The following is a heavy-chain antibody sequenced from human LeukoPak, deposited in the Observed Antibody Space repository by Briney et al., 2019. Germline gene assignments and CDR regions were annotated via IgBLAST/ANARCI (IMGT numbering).Heavy chain of an antibody. CDR2: ISYDGSNK. J-gene: IGHJ6*02. Sequence: GRSLRLSCAASGFTFSSYGMHWVRQAPGKGLEWVAVISYDGSNKYYADSVKGRFTISRDNSKNTLYLQMNSLRAEDTAVYYCARELKLLWFGEKVLAVHYYYYGMDVWGQGTTVTVSS. D-gene: IGHD3-10*01. V-gene: IGHV3-30*03. CDR1: GFTFSSYG. CDR3: ARELKLLWFGEKVLAVHYYYYGMDV.